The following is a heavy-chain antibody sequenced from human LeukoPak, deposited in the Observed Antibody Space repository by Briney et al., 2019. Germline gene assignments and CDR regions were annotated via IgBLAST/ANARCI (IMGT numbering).Heavy chain of an antibody. D-gene: IGHD2-15*01. J-gene: IGHJ5*02. CDR1: GYTLTELS. CDR2: FDPEDGET. CDR3: ARGASYWGCSGGSCYPYDLDP. V-gene: IGHV1-24*01. Sequence: ASVKVSCKVSGYTLTELSMHWVRQAPGKGLEWMGGFDPEDGETIYAQKFQGRVTMTRNTSISTAYMELSSLRSEDTAVYYCARGASYWGCSGGSCYPYDLDPWGQGTLVTVSS.